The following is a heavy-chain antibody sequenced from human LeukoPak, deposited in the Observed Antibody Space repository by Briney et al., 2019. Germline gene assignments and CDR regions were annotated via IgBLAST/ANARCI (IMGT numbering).Heavy chain of an antibody. D-gene: IGHD3-10*01. CDR2: MSVSSCLI. Sequence: NSGGSLRLSCAASGLTFIFYSMNWVRQAPGKGLEWVSSMSVSSCLIYYADSVKGRFTVSRDNAKNSLYLQMNSLRAEDTAVYYCAREFGGSASGAGYWGQGTLVTVSS. J-gene: IGHJ4*02. V-gene: IGHV3-21*01. CDR3: AREFGGSASGAGY. CDR1: GLTFIFYS.